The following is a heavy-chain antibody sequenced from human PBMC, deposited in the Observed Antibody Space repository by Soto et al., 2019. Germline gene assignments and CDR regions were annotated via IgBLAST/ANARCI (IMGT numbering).Heavy chain of an antibody. CDR2: IYSGGDT. Sequence: EVQLVETGGGLMQPGGSLRLSCVVSGFTVNSNYMGWVRQAPGKGLEWVSLIYSGGDTYYADSVKGRFTFSRDNYKNTLYLQMNTLRVEDTAVYYCAKATGCANGVCYAPAFDMWGQGTMVTVSS. J-gene: IGHJ3*02. V-gene: IGHV3-53*02. D-gene: IGHD2-8*01. CDR1: GFTVNSNY. CDR3: AKATGCANGVCYAPAFDM.